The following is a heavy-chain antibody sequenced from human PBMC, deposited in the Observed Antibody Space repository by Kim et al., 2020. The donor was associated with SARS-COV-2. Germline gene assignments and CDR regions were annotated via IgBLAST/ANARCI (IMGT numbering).Heavy chain of an antibody. D-gene: IGHD3-3*01. CDR1: GFTFSSYA. V-gene: IGHV3-23*01. J-gene: IGHJ1*01. Sequence: GVSLRLSCAASGFTFSSYAMSWVRQAPGKGLEWVSAISGSGGSTYYADSVKGRFSISRDNSKNTLYLQMNSLRAEDTAVYYCAKDPAGYYDFWSGNLEYFQHWGQGTLVTVSS. CDR2: ISGSGGST. CDR3: AKDPAGYYDFWSGNLEYFQH.